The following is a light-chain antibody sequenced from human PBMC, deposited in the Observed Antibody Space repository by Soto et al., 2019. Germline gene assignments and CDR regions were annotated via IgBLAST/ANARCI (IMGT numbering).Light chain of an antibody. CDR3: QYRGT. CDR1: QSVSASY. Sequence: EIVLTQSPGTLSLSPGERATLSCRASQSVSASYLAWYQQNPGQPPRLLMYGASSRPTGIPDRFSGSGSGTDFTRTISRLEPVDFAVYYCQYRGTFGQGTKVEIK. V-gene: IGKV3-20*01. J-gene: IGKJ1*01. CDR2: GAS.